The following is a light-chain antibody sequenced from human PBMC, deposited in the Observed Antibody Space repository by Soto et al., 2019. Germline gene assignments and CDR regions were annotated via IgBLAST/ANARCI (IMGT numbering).Light chain of an antibody. CDR1: QSISSW. CDR3: QQSGT. CDR2: KAS. V-gene: IGKV1-5*03. Sequence: DIQMTQSPSTLSASVGDRVTITCRASQSISSWLAWYQQKPGKAPKLLIYKASSLESGVPSRFRGSGSGTEFTLTISSLQPDDFATYYCQQSGTFGQGTKVEIK. J-gene: IGKJ1*01.